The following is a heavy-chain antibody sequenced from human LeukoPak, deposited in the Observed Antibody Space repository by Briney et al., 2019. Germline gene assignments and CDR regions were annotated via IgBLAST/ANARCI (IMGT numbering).Heavy chain of an antibody. CDR1: GYTFTTYG. CDR3: ARDLIAVRPGWFDP. V-gene: IGHV1-18*01. D-gene: IGHD6-6*01. Sequence: GASVKVSCKASGYTFTTYGISWVRQAPGQGLEWMGWISTYNGNTNNSQQLQRRGTMTTDTSMSTTYMELRSLRSDDTAVYYCARDLIAVRPGWFDPWGQGSLVTVSA. J-gene: IGHJ5*02. CDR2: ISTYNGNT.